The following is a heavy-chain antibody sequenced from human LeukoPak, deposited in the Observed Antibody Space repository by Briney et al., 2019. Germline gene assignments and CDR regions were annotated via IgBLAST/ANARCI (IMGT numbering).Heavy chain of an antibody. CDR3: ARVEAGATTQYYYYYMDV. CDR1: GGSFSGYY. J-gene: IGHJ6*03. CDR2: IHYSGNT. V-gene: IGHV4-59*01. D-gene: IGHD1-26*01. Sequence: SETLSLTCAVYGGSFSGYYWSWIRQPPGKGLEYIGYIHYSGNTNYNPSLKSRVTISVDTSKNQFSLKLSSVTAADTAVYYCARVEAGATTQYYYYYMDVWGKGATVTISS.